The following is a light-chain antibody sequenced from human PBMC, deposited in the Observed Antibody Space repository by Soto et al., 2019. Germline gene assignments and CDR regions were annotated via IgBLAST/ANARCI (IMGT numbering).Light chain of an antibody. CDR3: QSYDAKNRYWV. CDR1: SGSIANNY. CDR2: ENN. V-gene: IGLV6-57*04. J-gene: IGLJ3*02. Sequence: NFMLTQPHSVSESPGKTLSISCTRSSGSIANNYVQWYQQRPGSAPTTVIYENNQRLSGVPDRFSGSTDGSSNSASLTISGLQTEDEADYYCQSYDAKNRYWVFGGGTKLTVL.